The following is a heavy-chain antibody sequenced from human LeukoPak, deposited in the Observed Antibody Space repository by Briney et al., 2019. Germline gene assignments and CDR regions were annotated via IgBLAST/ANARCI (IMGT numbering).Heavy chain of an antibody. CDR2: ISSSSSYI. Sequence: PGGSLRLSCAASGFTFSSYSMNWVRQAPGKGLEWVSSISSSSSYIYYADSVKGRFTISRDNAKNSLYLQMNSLRAEDTAVYYCAKDPRGLKGAPQYFQHWGQGTLVTVSS. V-gene: IGHV3-21*04. CDR1: GFTFSSYS. J-gene: IGHJ1*01. D-gene: IGHD3-10*01. CDR3: AKDPRGLKGAPQYFQH.